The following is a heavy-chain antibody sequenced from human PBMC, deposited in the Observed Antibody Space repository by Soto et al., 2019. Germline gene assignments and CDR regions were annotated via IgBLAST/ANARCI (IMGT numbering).Heavy chain of an antibody. J-gene: IGHJ6*02. CDR1: GFGFSSYA. CDR3: ARERVPAPYYYYGMDV. V-gene: IGHV3-30-3*01. D-gene: IGHD2-2*01. CDR2: ISYDGSNK. Sequence: GGSLRLSCAASGFGFSSYAMHWVRQAPGKGLEWVAVISYDGSNKYYADSVKGRFTISRDNSKNTLYLQMNSLRAEDTAVYYCARERVPAPYYYYGMDVWGQGTTVTVSS.